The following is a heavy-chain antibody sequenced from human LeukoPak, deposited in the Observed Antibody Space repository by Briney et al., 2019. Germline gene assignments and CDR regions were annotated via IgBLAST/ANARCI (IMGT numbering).Heavy chain of an antibody. V-gene: IGHV4-59*01. CDR1: GDSISSYY. J-gene: IGHJ4*02. D-gene: IGHD6-13*01. CDR2: IYHSGST. CDR3: ATGYSSTWYYFDY. Sequence: SENLSLTCTVSGDSISSYYWSWIRQPPGKGLEWIGYIYHSGSTNYNPSLKSRVTISVDTSKSQFSLKLSSVTAADTAVYYCATGYSSTWYYFDYWGQGTLVTVSS.